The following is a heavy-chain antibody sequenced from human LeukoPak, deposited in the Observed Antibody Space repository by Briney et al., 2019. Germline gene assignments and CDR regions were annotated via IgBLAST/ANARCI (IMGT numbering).Heavy chain of an antibody. CDR2: ISSDEINE. Sequence: GRSLRLSCAASGFSFRSYGMHWVRQAPGKGLEWVAVISSDEINEYYADSVKGRFTISRDNSKNTLYLQINSLRAEDTAVYYCAKDSGGSGSYYTIYFDYWGQGTLVTVSS. CDR1: GFSFRSYG. CDR3: AKDSGGSGSYYTIYFDY. V-gene: IGHV3-30*18. J-gene: IGHJ4*02. D-gene: IGHD3-10*01.